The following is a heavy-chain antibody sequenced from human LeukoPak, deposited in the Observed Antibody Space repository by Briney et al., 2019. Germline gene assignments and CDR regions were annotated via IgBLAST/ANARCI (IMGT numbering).Heavy chain of an antibody. V-gene: IGHV3-33*06. Sequence: PGRSLRLSCAASGFTFSSYGMHWVRQAPGKGLEWVAVIWYDGSNKYYADSVKGRFTISRDNSKDTLYLQMNSLRAEDTAVFYCAKDRGGSYYYYYYMDVWGKGTTVTVSS. D-gene: IGHD2-15*01. CDR2: IWYDGSNK. CDR3: AKDRGGSYYYYYYMDV. J-gene: IGHJ6*03. CDR1: GFTFSSYG.